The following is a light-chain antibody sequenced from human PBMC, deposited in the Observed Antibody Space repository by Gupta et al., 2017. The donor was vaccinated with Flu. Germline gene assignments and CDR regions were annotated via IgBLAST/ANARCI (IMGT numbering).Light chain of an antibody. CDR2: GAS. V-gene: IGKV3-20*01. CDR1: QTISSNY. J-gene: IGKJ4*02. Sequence: VLTKSPGTLSLSPGERATLSCRASQTISSNYLGWYQQNPRQAPSLLIGGASSRAAGTPSLCGGGGARNVCLTTSSSLEEDFVALYYQQRYVSATRTFGEGTKVEIK. CDR3: QRYVSATRT.